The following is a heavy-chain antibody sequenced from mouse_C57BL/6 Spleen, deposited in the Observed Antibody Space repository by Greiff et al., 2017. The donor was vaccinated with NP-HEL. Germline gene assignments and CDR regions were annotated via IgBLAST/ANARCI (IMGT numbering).Heavy chain of an antibody. Sequence: EVQLQQSGPELVKPGASVKISCKASGYTFTDYYMNWEKQSHGKSLEWIGDINPNNGGTSYNQKFKGKATLTVDKSSSTAYMELRSLTSEDSAVYYCAREGDSSGSAWFAYWGQGTLVTVSA. CDR3: AREGDSSGSAWFAY. J-gene: IGHJ3*01. CDR1: GYTFTDYY. CDR2: INPNNGGT. V-gene: IGHV1-26*01. D-gene: IGHD3-2*02.